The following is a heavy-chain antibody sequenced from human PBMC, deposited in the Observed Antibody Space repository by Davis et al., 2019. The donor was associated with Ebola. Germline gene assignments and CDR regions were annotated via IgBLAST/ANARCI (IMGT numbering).Heavy chain of an antibody. D-gene: IGHD3-10*01. CDR3: ARGWFRGSMDV. J-gene: IGHJ6*04. Sequence: HSQTLSLTCAISGDDVSINIGGWNWIRQSPSRGLEWLGRTYYNSKWYNDYAVSVKSRIIIKPDIPKNQFSLQLSSVTPEDTGLYYCARGWFRGSMDVWGEGTTVTVSS. V-gene: IGHV6-1*01. CDR1: GDDVSINIGG. CDR2: TYYNSKWYN.